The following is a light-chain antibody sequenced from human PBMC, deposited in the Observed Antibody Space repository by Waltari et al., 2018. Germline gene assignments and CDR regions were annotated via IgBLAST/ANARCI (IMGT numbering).Light chain of an antibody. CDR3: SSYAGSHYWV. CDR2: ELS. V-gene: IGLV2-8*01. Sequence: SALTQPPAASGSPGQSVTISCTGTGSDVGKYDYVSWYQQHPGKAPKLMIYELSKRPSGVPDRFSGSKSGNTASLTVSGLQAEDEADYYCSSYAGSHYWVFGGGTKLTVL. CDR1: GSDVGKYDY. J-gene: IGLJ3*02.